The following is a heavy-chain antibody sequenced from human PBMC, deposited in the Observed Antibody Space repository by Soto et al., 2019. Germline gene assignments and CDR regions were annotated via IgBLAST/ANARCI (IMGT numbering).Heavy chain of an antibody. J-gene: IGHJ4*02. D-gene: IGHD3-16*02. V-gene: IGHV3-23*01. CDR3: AKDGNYDCIWGSYRYPHFDY. CDR2: ISGSGGST. CDR1: GFTFSSYA. Sequence: EVQLLESGGGLVQPGGSLRLSCAASGFTFSSYAMSWVRQAPGKGLEWVSAISGSGGSTYYADSVKGRFTISRDNSKNTLYLQMNSLRAEDTAVYYCAKDGNYDCIWGSYRYPHFDYWGQGTLVTVSS.